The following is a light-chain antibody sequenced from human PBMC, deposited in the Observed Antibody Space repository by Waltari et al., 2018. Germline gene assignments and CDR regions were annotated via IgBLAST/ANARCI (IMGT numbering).Light chain of an antibody. J-gene: IGLJ2*01. CDR1: SSDIGTYNY. CDR2: EVT. CDR3: SSHANTYNFAHVV. Sequence: QSALTQPASVSGSPGQSITISCTGSSSDIGTYNYLSWYQHLPGKAPKMMIYEVTKRPSGVSYRFSGSKSGNTASLTISGRRAEDEADYYCSSHANTYNFAHVVFGGGTKLTVL. V-gene: IGLV2-23*02.